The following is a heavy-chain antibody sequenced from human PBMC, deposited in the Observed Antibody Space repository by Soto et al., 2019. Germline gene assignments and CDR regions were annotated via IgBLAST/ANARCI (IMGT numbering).Heavy chain of an antibody. CDR2: VFYTGST. J-gene: IGHJ5*02. V-gene: IGHV4-59*01. CDR1: GGSISSYH. CDR3: ARSYSGTFYGYDT. Sequence: PSETLSLTSTVSGGSISSYHWSWIRQSPGKGLEWIGYVFYTGSTKYNPALKRRVTISVDTSKNQFSLKLSSVSAADTGLYYCARSYSGTFYGYDTWGQGILVTVSS. D-gene: IGHD1-26*01.